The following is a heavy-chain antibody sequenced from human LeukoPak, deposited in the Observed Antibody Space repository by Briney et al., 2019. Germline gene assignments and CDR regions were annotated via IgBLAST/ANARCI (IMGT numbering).Heavy chain of an antibody. D-gene: IGHD6-19*01. CDR3: AGYRAVAGRGY. J-gene: IGHJ4*02. CDR1: GFTFSSQA. V-gene: IGHV3-23*01. CDR2: ISGSGGST. Sequence: PGGSLRLSCTASGFTFSSQAMSWVRQAPGKGLEWVSAISGSGGSTYYADSVKGRFTISRDNSKNTLYLQMNSLRAEDTAVYYCAGYRAVAGRGYWSQGTLVTVSS.